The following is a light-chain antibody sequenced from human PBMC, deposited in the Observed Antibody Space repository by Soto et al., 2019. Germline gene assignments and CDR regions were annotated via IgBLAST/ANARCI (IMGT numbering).Light chain of an antibody. Sequence: DIQMTQSPSSLSASVGDRVTITCQASQDISKYLNWFQQKPGRAPKLLIYDASNLETGVPSRFRGTGSGTHFSFTITSPQREDFATYYCQQYGNLPLTFGGGTKVDIK. CDR1: QDISKY. V-gene: IGKV1-33*01. CDR3: QQYGNLPLT. J-gene: IGKJ4*01. CDR2: DAS.